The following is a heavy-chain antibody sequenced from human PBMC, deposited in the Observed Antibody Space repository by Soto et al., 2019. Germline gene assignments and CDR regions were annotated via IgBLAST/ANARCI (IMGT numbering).Heavy chain of an antibody. CDR1: GFTFSNYG. D-gene: IGHD3-16*01. V-gene: IGHV3-33*01. CDR2: IWYDVGNK. J-gene: IGHJ4*02. Sequence: PGGSLRLSCAASGFTFSNYGMHWVRQAPGKGLEWVAFIWYDVGNKYYAESVKGRFTISRDNSKNTLYLQMNSLRAEDTAVYYCARDGDVNTGFGKDYWGQGTLVTVSS. CDR3: ARDGDVNTGFGKDY.